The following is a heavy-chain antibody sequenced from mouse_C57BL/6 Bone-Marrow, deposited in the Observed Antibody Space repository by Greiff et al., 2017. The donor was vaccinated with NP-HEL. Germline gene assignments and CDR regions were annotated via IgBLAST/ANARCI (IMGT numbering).Heavy chain of an antibody. V-gene: IGHV1-81*01. J-gene: IGHJ3*01. CDR2: IYPRSGNT. CDR3: ARREGVYDGWFAY. D-gene: IGHD2-12*01. CDR1: GYTFTSYG. Sequence: VQLQQSGAELARPGASVKLSCKASGYTFTSYGISWVKQRPGQGLEWIGEIYPRSGNTYYNEKFKGKATLTADKSSSTAYMELRSLTSEDSAVYFCARREGVYDGWFAYWGQGTLVTVSA.